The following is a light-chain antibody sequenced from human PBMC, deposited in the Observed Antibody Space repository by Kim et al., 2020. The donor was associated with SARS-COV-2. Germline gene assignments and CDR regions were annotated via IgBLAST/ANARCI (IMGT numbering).Light chain of an antibody. CDR1: SLRTYY. V-gene: IGLV3-19*01. CDR2: GRN. J-gene: IGLJ3*02. Sequence: SSELTQDPAVSVALGQTVRITCQGDSLRTYYASWYQQKPGQAPIIVFYGRNNRPSGIPDRFSGSSSGNTASLTVTGAQAVDEADYYCNSRDNSGDHVVFG. CDR3: NSRDNSGDHVV.